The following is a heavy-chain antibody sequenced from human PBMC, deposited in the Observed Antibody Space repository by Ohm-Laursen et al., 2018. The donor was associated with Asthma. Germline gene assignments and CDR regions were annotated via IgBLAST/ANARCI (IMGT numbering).Heavy chain of an antibody. J-gene: IGHJ4*02. V-gene: IGHV3-30*18. CDR2: ISFDGSNK. CDR3: AKDVLGFVAAAQD. CDR1: GFTFKSYW. D-gene: IGHD6-13*01. Sequence: SLRLSCTASGFTFKSYWIHWVRQAPGKGLEWVAVISFDGSNKYYADSVKGRFTISRDNSKNTLYLQMNSLRAEDTAIYYCAKDVLGFVAAAQDWGQGTLVTVSS.